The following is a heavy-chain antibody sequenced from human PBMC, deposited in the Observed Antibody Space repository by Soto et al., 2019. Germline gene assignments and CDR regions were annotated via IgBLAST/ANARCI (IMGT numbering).Heavy chain of an antibody. CDR3: ASLPRARITTFRVVIRSYYYSAMDV. CDR1: GGSFSGYY. V-gene: IGHV4-34*01. Sequence: PSETLSLTCAVYGGSFSGYYWSWIRQPPGKGLEWIGELNHSGSTNYNPSLKSRVTISVDTSKNQFSLKLSSVTAADTAVYYRASLPRARITTFRVVIRSYYYSAMDVWGQGTTVTFSS. D-gene: IGHD3-3*01. J-gene: IGHJ6*02. CDR2: LNHSGST.